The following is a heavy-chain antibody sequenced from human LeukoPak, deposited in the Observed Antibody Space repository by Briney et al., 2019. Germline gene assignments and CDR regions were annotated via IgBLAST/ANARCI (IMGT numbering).Heavy chain of an antibody. CDR3: AREQEGRGYCSGGSCYPSYFDY. V-gene: IGHV1-69*01. D-gene: IGHD2-15*01. J-gene: IGHJ4*02. CDR1: GGTFSSYA. Sequence: GASVKVSCKASGGTFSSYAISWVRQASGQGLEWMGGIIPIFGTANYAQKFQGRVTITADESTSTAYMELSSLRSEDTAVYYCAREQEGRGYCSGGSCYPSYFDYWGQGTLVTVSS. CDR2: IIPIFGTA.